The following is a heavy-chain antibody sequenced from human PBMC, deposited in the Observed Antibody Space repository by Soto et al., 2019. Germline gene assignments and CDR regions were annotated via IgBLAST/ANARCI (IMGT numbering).Heavy chain of an antibody. V-gene: IGHV1-69*13. D-gene: IGHD3-10*01. CDR2: IIPIFGTA. Sequence: ASVKVSFKASGCTFSSYAISWVRQAPGQGLEWMGGIIPIFGTANYAQKFQGRVTITADESTSTAYMELSSLRSEDTAVYYCARAGITMVRGVRTFDYWGQGTLVTVSS. J-gene: IGHJ4*02. CDR1: GCTFSSYA. CDR3: ARAGITMVRGVRTFDY.